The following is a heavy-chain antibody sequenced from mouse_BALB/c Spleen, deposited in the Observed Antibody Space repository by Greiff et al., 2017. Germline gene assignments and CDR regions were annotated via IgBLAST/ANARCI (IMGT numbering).Heavy chain of an antibody. CDR2: ISSGSSTI. V-gene: IGHV5-17*02. CDR1: GFTFSSFG. Sequence: EVKLQESGGGLVQPGGSRKLSCAASGFTFSSFGMHWVRQAPEKGLEWVAYISSGSSTIYYADTVKGRFTISRDNPKNTLFLQMTSLRSEDTAMYYCARDYYGNYVAWFAYWGQGTLVTVSA. D-gene: IGHD2-1*01. CDR3: ARDYYGNYVAWFAY. J-gene: IGHJ3*01.